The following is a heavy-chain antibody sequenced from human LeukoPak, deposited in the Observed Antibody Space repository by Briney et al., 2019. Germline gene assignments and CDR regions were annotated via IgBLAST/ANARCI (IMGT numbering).Heavy chain of an antibody. CDR1: GFTFSGYW. V-gene: IGHV3-7*03. CDR2: IKQDGSEK. J-gene: IGHJ4*02. Sequence: GGSLRLSCAASGFTFSGYWMSWVRQAPGKGLEWVANIKQDGSEKYYVDSVKGRFTISRDNAKNSLYLQMNSLRAEDTAVYYCARDRDVVVPAAIFDYWGQGTLVTVSS. CDR3: ARDRDVVVPAAIFDY. D-gene: IGHD2-2*02.